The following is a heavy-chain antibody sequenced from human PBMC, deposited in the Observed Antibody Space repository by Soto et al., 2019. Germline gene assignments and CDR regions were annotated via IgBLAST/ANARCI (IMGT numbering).Heavy chain of an antibody. V-gene: IGHV3-7*01. CDR1: GFTFSSYC. CDR3: AREDCSSTSCSPYSYCYYDMDF. Sequence: GGSLSLSCAASGFTFSSYCMSWVRQAPGKGLEWVVNIKQDGSEKYYVDSVKGRVTISRDNAKNSLYLQMNSVRAEDTAVYDGAREDCSSTSCSPYSYCYYDMDFWGQGTLVTVSS. CDR2: IKQDGSEK. J-gene: IGHJ6*02. D-gene: IGHD2-2*01.